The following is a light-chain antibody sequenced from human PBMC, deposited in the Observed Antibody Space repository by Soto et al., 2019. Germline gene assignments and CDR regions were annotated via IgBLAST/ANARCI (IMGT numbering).Light chain of an antibody. V-gene: IGKV3-20*01. CDR2: DAS. CDR1: QSVSSY. J-gene: IGKJ4*01. Sequence: EIVLTPSPATLSLSPGERATLSCRASQSVSSYLAWYQQKPGQAPRLLIYDASNRATGIPARFSGSGSGTDFTLTISRLEPEDFAVYYCQQYGSSLTFGGGTKVDIK. CDR3: QQYGSSLT.